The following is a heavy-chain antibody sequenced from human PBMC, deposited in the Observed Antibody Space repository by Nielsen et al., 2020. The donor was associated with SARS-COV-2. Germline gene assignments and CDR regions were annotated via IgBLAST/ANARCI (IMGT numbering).Heavy chain of an antibody. CDR3: AKETNDGYSGYDGDYYYGMDV. CDR1: GFTFDDYA. Sequence: GGSLRLSCAASGFTFDDYAMHWVRQAPGKGLEWVSGISWNSGSIGYADSVKGRFTISRDNAKNSLYLQMNSLRAEDTALYYCAKETNDGYSGYDGDYYYGMDVWGQGTTVTVSS. D-gene: IGHD5-12*01. CDR2: ISWNSGSI. J-gene: IGHJ6*02. V-gene: IGHV3-9*01.